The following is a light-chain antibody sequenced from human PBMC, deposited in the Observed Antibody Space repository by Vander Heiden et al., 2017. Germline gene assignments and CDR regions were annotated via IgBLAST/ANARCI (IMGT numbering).Light chain of an antibody. Sequence: GTSSDVGGYNYVSWYQQHPGKAPKLMIYDVSNRPSGVSNRFSGSKSGHTASLTISGLQAEDEADYYCSSYTSSSTLGVFGGGTKLTVL. V-gene: IGLV2-14*04. CDR2: DVS. J-gene: IGLJ2*01. CDR3: SSYTSSSTLGV. CDR1: SSDVGGYNY.